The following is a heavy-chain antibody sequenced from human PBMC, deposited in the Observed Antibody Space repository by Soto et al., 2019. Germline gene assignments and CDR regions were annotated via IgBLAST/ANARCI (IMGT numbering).Heavy chain of an antibody. V-gene: IGHV1-24*01. Sequence: QVQLVQSGAEVKKPGASVKVSCKVSGYTLTELSMHWVRQAPGKGLEWMGGFDPEDGDTIYAQKFQGRVTMTEDTSTDTAYMELSSLRSEDTAVYYCASYYYDYVWGSYQQRGVFDYWGQGTLVTVSS. CDR1: GYTLTELS. CDR2: FDPEDGDT. CDR3: ASYYYDYVWGSYQQRGVFDY. D-gene: IGHD3-16*02. J-gene: IGHJ4*02.